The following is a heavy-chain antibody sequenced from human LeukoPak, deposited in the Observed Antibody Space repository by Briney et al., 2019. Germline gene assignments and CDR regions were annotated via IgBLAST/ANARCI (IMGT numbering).Heavy chain of an antibody. CDR2: ISYDGSNK. V-gene: IGHV3-30*18. CDR1: GFTFSSYG. D-gene: IGHD1-7*01. CDR3: AKATGTNLYYYYGMDV. J-gene: IGHJ6*02. Sequence: PGRSLRLSCAASGFTFSSYGMHWVRQAPGKGLEWVAVISYDGSNKYYADSVKGRFTISRDNSKNTLYLQMNSLRAEDTAVYYCAKATGTNLYYYYGMDVWGQGTTVTVSS.